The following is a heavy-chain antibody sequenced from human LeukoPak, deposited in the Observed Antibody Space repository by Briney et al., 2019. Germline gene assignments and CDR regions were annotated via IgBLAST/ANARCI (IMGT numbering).Heavy chain of an antibody. Sequence: PGGSLRLSCAASGFAFNKFGMHWVRQAPGKGLEWVAFITFDGANEYYADSVKGRFTISRDNSKNTLYLQLGSLRTDDTAVYYCAPPDVHPGYNFGYGVDGFGIWGQGTMVTVSS. J-gene: IGHJ3*02. CDR2: ITFDGANE. V-gene: IGHV3-30*02. D-gene: IGHD1-1*01. CDR1: GFAFNKFG. CDR3: APPDVHPGYNFGYGVDGFGI.